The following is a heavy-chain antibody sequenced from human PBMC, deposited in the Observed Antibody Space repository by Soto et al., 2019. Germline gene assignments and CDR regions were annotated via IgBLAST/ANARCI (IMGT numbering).Heavy chain of an antibody. Sequence: QVQLQESGPGLVKPSETLSLICTVSSGSISSHYWSWIRQPPGKELEWIGYIYYSGSTNYNPSLNSRVTISVDTSNNQFSLNLNSVTAADTALYYCARNYGSGTYSSFDYWGQGTLVTVYS. V-gene: IGHV4-59*08. CDR1: SGSISSHY. D-gene: IGHD3-10*01. CDR3: ARNYGSGTYSSFDY. CDR2: IYYSGST. J-gene: IGHJ4*02.